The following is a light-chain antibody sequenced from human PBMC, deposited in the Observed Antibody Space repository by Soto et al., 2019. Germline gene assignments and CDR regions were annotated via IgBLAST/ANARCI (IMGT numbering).Light chain of an antibody. V-gene: IGKV1-17*03. Sequence: DIQMTQSPSAVSASVGDRVTITCRASQDISRCLAWFQQIPGKVPKRLVYLATALQNGAPSRFSGSGFGTEFNFTFSSLQPEDFATYYCLQHYAYPWTFGQGTKVDIK. CDR2: LAT. CDR1: QDISRC. J-gene: IGKJ1*01. CDR3: LQHYAYPWT.